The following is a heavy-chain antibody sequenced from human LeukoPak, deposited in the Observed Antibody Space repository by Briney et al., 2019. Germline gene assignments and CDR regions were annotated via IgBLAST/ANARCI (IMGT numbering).Heavy chain of an antibody. D-gene: IGHD4-17*01. V-gene: IGHV3-30*18. CDR1: GFTFSSYG. CDR2: ISYDGSNK. Sequence: GGSLRLSCAASGFTFSSYGMHWVRQAPGQGLEWVAVISYDGSNKYYADSVKGRFTISRDNSKNTLYLQMNSLRAEDTAVYYCAKDPGGTVTTGWFDPWGQGTLVTVSS. J-gene: IGHJ5*02. CDR3: AKDPGGTVTTGWFDP.